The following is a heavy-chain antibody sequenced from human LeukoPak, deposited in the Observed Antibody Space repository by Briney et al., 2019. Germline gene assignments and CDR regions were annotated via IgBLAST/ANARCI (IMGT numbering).Heavy chain of an antibody. J-gene: IGHJ4*02. D-gene: IGHD3-10*01. CDR3: ARVSDGGYFDY. CDR2: IIPIFGTA. V-gene: IGHV1-69*06. CDR1: GGTFSSYA. Sequence: GASVKVSCKASGGTFSSYAISWVRQAPGQGLEWIGGIIPIFGTANYAQKFQGRVTITADKSTSTAYMELSSLRSEDTAVYYCARVSDGGYFDYWGQGTLVTVSS.